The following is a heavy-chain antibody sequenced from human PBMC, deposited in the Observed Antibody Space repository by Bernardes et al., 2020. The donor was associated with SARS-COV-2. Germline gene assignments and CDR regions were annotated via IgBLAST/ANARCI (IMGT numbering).Heavy chain of an antibody. Sequence: AAWKDFCKASGYTFTGYYMHWVRQAPGQGLEWMGWINPNSGGTNYAQKFQGRVTMTRDTSISTAYMELSRLRSDDTAVYYCAREGIAAAGVYYYGMDVWGQGTTVTVSS. V-gene: IGHV1-2*02. CDR3: AREGIAAAGVYYYGMDV. J-gene: IGHJ6*02. CDR2: INPNSGGT. D-gene: IGHD6-13*01. CDR1: GYTFTGYY.